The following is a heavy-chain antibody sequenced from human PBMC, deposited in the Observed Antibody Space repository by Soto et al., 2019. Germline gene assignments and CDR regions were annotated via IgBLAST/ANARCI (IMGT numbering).Heavy chain of an antibody. CDR3: ARATSYYDILTGDGYGMDV. CDR2: ISSSGSTI. J-gene: IGHJ6*02. D-gene: IGHD3-9*01. Sequence: GGSLRLSCAASGFTFSSYEMNWVRQAPGKGLEWVSYISSSGSTIYYADSVKGRFTISRDNAKNSLYLQMNSLRDEDTAVYYCARATSYYDILTGDGYGMDVWGQGTTVTV. CDR1: GFTFSSYE. V-gene: IGHV3-48*03.